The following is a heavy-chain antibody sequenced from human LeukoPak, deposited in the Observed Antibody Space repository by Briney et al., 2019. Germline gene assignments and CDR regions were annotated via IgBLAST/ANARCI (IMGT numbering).Heavy chain of an antibody. V-gene: IGHV3-30*04. D-gene: IGHD1-26*01. CDR2: ISYDGNNK. CDR1: GFTFSYYA. J-gene: IGHJ4*02. CDR3: ARDHDKYSGSYSPDH. Sequence: GGSLRLSCAASGFTFSYYAIHWVRQAPGKGLEWVAGISYDGNNKWYADSVKGRFTLSRDNFKNTLDLPMTSLGGEDTAVYYCARDHDKYSGSYSPDHWGQGPLVLVSS.